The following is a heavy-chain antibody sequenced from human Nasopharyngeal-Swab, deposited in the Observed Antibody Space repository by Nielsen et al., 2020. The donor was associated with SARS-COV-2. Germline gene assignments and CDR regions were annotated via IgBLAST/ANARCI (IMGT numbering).Heavy chain of an antibody. CDR3: ARLSNYDFWSGYYAYMDV. Sequence: ASGTVPCKASQDALTSYYLHWERQAPGQGLEWMGWMNPNSGNTGYAQKFQGRITMTRNTSISTAHMELSSLRSEDTAVYYCARLSNYDFWSGYYAYMDVWGKGTTVTVSS. CDR1: QDALTSYY. D-gene: IGHD3-3*01. CDR2: MNPNSGNT. V-gene: IGHV1-8*01. J-gene: IGHJ6*03.